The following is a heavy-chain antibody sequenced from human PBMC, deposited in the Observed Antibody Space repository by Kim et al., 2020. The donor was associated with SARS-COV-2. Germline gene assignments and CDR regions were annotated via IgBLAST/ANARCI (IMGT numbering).Heavy chain of an antibody. J-gene: IGHJ4*02. V-gene: IGHV3-30*02. D-gene: IGHD3-22*01. Sequence: SVKGRFTISRDNSKNTLYLQMNSLRAEDTAVYYCAKDVLYYDSSGYLFDYWGQGTLVTVSS. CDR3: AKDVLYYDSSGYLFDY.